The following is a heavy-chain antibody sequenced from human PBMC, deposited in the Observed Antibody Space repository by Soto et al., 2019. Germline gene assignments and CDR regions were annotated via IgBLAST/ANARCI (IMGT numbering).Heavy chain of an antibody. CDR2: INSDGSST. J-gene: IGHJ6*02. CDR1: GFTFSSYW. CDR3: AKGVAAAANYYYYGMDV. Sequence: PGGSLRLSCAASGFTFSSYWMHWVRQAPGKGLVWVSRINSDGSSTSYADSVKGRFTISRDNAKNTLYLQMNSLRAEDTAVYYCAKGVAAAANYYYYGMDVWSQGTTVTVSS. V-gene: IGHV3-74*01. D-gene: IGHD6-13*01.